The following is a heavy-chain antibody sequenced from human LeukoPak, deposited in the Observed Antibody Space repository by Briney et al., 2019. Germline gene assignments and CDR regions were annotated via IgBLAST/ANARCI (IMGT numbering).Heavy chain of an antibody. J-gene: IGHJ6*02. D-gene: IGHD3-10*01. CDR2: ISVGGLYT. CDR1: GFTFATHG. V-gene: IGHV3-23*01. Sequence: GGSLRLSCAVSGFTFATHGMSWVRQVPGKGLEWVSAISVGGLYTYYADSVRGRFTISRDNSKSALYLQMNSLRAEDTAVYYCSLLWFGELTDYYYGMDVWGQGTTVTVSS. CDR3: SLLWFGELTDYYYGMDV.